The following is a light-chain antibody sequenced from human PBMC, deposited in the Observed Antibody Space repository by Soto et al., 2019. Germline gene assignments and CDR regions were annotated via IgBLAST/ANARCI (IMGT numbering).Light chain of an antibody. J-gene: IGKJ1*01. CDR1: QSVSSY. Sequence: EIVLTQSPATLSLSPGERATLSCRASQSVSSYLAWYQQKPGQAPRLLIYDASNRATGIPARFSGSGCGTDFTLPISSLEPEDFAVYYCQQRSNWPPWTFGQGTKVEIK. V-gene: IGKV3-11*01. CDR2: DAS. CDR3: QQRSNWPPWT.